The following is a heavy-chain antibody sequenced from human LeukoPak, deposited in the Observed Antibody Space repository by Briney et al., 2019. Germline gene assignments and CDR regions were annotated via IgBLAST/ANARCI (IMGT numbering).Heavy chain of an antibody. Sequence: GGSLRLSCAASGFSFNTYAMSWVRQAPGKGLEWVSAISNTGGSTYYADSVKGRFTISRDKSKNTLSLQMNSLRTKDTAVYYCAQQVGYCSSGSCYFTYWSQGTLVTVSS. J-gene: IGHJ1*01. CDR3: AQQVGYCSSGSCYFTY. CDR2: ISNTGGST. D-gene: IGHD2-15*01. CDR1: GFSFNTYA. V-gene: IGHV3-23*01.